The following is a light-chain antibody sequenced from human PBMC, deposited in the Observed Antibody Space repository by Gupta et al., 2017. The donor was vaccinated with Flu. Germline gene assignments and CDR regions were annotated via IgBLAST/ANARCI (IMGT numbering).Light chain of an antibody. Sequence: DIQMTQSPSTLSASVGDRVTITCRASQSISSWLAWYQQKPGKAPKLLIYKASRVESGVPSRFSGSGSGTEFTLTISSRQPDDFATYYCQHKNSSSYIFGQGTKLEIK. CDR2: KAS. CDR3: QHKNSSSYI. V-gene: IGKV1-5*03. CDR1: QSISSW. J-gene: IGKJ2*01.